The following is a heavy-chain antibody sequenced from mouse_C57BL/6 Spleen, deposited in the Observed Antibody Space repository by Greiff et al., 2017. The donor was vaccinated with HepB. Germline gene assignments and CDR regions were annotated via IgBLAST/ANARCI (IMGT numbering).Heavy chain of an antibody. CDR3: ARNGYYGSSLGYFDY. CDR1: GYTFTTYP. J-gene: IGHJ2*01. CDR2: FHPYNDDT. V-gene: IGHV1-47*01. D-gene: IGHD1-1*01. Sequence: VQLVESGAELVKPGASVKMSCKASGYTFTTYPIEWMKQNHGKSLEWIGNFHPYNDDTKYNEKFKGKATLTVEKSSSTVYLELSRLTSDDSAVYYCARNGYYGSSLGYFDYWGQGTTLTVSS.